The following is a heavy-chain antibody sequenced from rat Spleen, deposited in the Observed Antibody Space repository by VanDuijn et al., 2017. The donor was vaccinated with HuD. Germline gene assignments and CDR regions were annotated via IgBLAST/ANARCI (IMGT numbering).Heavy chain of an antibody. CDR2: INTDGGST. Sequence: EVQLVETGGGLVQPGRSLKLSCVASGFTFSSYWMYWIRQAPGKGLEWVSSINTDGGSTYYPDSVKGRFTISRDNAENTVYLQMNSLRSEDTATYYCAKDSYGGYNYVMDAWGQGASVTVSS. D-gene: IGHD1-11*01. CDR1: GFTFSSYW. CDR3: AKDSYGGYNYVMDA. J-gene: IGHJ4*01. V-gene: IGHV5-58*01.